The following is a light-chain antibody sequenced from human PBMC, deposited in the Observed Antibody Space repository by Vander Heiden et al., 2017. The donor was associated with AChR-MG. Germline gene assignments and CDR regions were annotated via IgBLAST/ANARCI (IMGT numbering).Light chain of an antibody. Sequence: GTLSLSPGERATLSCRASQSVRNRYLAWYQQKPGQAPRLLIYDTSTRAPGIADRFSGSGSGTDFTLTISRLEPEDFAIYYCQQDGGSPPYTFGPRTKLEIK. CDR3: QQDGGSPPYT. CDR1: QSVRNRY. V-gene: IGKV3-20*01. CDR2: DTS. J-gene: IGKJ2*01.